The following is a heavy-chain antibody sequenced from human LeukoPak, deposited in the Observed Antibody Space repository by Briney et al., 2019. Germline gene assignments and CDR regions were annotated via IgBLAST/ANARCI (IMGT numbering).Heavy chain of an antibody. D-gene: IGHD6-13*01. Sequence: GGSLRLCCAVSGFPFSSYAMNWVHQAPGKGLEWVSGITGSGTTYYAGSVKGRFTISRDNSKNTLYLQMNSLRAEDTAVYYCAKGGEGSWLNPFDYWGQGTLVTVSS. CDR1: GFPFSSYA. V-gene: IGHV3-23*01. CDR3: AKGGEGSWLNPFDY. J-gene: IGHJ4*02. CDR2: ITGSGTT.